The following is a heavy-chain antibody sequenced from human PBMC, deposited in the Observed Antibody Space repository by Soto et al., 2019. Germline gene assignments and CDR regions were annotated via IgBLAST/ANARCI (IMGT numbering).Heavy chain of an antibody. V-gene: IGHV3-13*01. CDR2: IDPAGDT. CDR3: ARGDILTGYPDY. Sequence: GGSLRLSCAASGFTFSNYDMHWVRQATGKGLEWVSAIDPAGDTFYPGSVKGRFTISREIAKNSLYLQMNSLRAGDTAIYYCARGDILTGYPDYWGQGTLVTVSS. D-gene: IGHD3-9*01. CDR1: GFTFSNYD. J-gene: IGHJ4*02.